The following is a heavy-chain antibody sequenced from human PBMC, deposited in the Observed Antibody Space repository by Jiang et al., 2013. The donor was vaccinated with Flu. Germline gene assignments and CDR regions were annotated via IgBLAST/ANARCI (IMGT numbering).Heavy chain of an antibody. J-gene: IGHJ5*02. Sequence: GAEVKKPGASVKVSCKASGYTFTSYDINWVRQATGQGLEWMGWMNPNSGNTGYAQKFQGRVTMTRNTSISTAYMELSSLRSEDTAVYYCARGQPRQLVSRPHKSPSNRWFDPWGQGTLVTVSS. CDR3: ARGQPRQLVSRPHKSPSNRWFDP. V-gene: IGHV1-8*01. CDR2: MNPNSGNT. D-gene: IGHD6-13*01. CDR1: GYTFTSYD.